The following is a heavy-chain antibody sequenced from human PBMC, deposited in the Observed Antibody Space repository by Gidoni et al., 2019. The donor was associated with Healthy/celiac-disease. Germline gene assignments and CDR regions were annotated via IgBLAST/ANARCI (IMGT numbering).Heavy chain of an antibody. D-gene: IGHD6-19*01. V-gene: IGHV3-30*18. CDR1: GFTFSSYG. CDR2: ISYDGSNK. Sequence: QVQLVESGGGVVQPGRSLRLSCAASGFTFSSYGMHWVRQAPGKGLEWVAVISYDGSNKYYADSVKGRFTISRDNSKNTLYLQMNSLRAEDTAVYYCAKVYGSGWYRGVYYFDYWGQGTLVTVSS. J-gene: IGHJ4*02. CDR3: AKVYGSGWYRGVYYFDY.